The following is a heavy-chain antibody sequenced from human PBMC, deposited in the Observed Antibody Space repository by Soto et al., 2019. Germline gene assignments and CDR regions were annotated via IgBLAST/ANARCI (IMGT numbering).Heavy chain of an antibody. CDR2: IYYSGST. V-gene: IGHV4-31*03. Sequence: QVQLQESGPGLVKPSQTLSLTCTVSGGSISSGGYYWCWIRQHPGKGLEWIGYIYYSGSTYYNPSLKSRVTISVDTSKNQFSLKLSSVTAADTAVYYCARTGERWILGYYFDYWGQGTLVTVSS. D-gene: IGHD2-2*03. CDR1: GGSISSGGYY. J-gene: IGHJ4*02. CDR3: ARTGERWILGYYFDY.